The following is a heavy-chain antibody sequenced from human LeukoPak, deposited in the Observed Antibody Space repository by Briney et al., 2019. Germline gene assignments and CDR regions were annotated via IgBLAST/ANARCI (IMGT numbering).Heavy chain of an antibody. J-gene: IGHJ4*02. Sequence: SETLSLTCAVYGGSFSGYYWSWVRQPPGKGLEWIGEINHSGSTNYNPSLTSRVTISVDTSKNQFSLKLSSVTAADTAVYYCARGGLKPDYWGQGTLVTVSS. V-gene: IGHV4-34*01. CDR2: INHSGST. CDR3: ARGGLKPDY. CDR1: GGSFSGYY.